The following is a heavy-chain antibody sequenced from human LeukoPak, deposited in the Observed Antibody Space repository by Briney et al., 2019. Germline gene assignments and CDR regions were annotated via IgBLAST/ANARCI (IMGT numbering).Heavy chain of an antibody. V-gene: IGHV4-59*08. D-gene: IGHD3-22*01. CDR3: AINSSGDSSGYDY. J-gene: IGHJ4*02. CDR1: GDSVTSYY. CDR2: IYSGGRT. Sequence: SETLSLTCTVSGDSVTSYYWSWIRQSPGKGLGWIGYIYSGGRTIYNPSLKSRLTISSDTSKSQFSLKLSSVTAADTAVYYCAINSSGDSSGYDYWGQGILVTVSS.